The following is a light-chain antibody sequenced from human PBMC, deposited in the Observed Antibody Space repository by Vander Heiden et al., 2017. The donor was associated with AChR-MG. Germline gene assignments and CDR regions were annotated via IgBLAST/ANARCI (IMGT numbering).Light chain of an antibody. CDR3: NSRDSSGNNWV. J-gene: IGLJ3*02. Sequence: SSELTRDPAVSVALGQTVRITCQGDSLSTYYASWYQQKPGQAPVLLIYGKNNRPSGIPDRFSGSSSGNTASLTITGAQAEDEADYYCNSRDSSGNNWVFGGGTKLTVL. V-gene: IGLV3-19*01. CDR2: GKN. CDR1: SLSTYY.